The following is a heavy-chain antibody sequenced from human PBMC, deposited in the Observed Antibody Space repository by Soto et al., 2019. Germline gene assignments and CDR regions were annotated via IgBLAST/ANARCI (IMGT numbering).Heavy chain of an antibody. CDR3: ARTPVRLNLGTVLHSFDA. CDR1: GASIRSTY. D-gene: IGHD3-16*01. Sequence: PSETLSLTCTVSGASIRSTYWSWIRQSPGKGLEWIGDIYYSGTTNYNPSLKNRVTISVDTSKSQLSLNLTFVTAAATAVYYCARTPVRLNLGTVLHSFDAWGQGTLVTVSS. CDR2: IYYSGTT. J-gene: IGHJ4*02. V-gene: IGHV4-59*01.